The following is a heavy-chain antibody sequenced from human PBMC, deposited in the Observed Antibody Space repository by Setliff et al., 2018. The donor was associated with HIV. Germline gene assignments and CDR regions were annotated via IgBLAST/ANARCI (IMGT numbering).Heavy chain of an antibody. CDR2: IYYSGST. CDR3: ARDMDCGGGSCYGKKDAYDI. D-gene: IGHD2-15*01. J-gene: IGHJ3*02. CDR1: GGSFSSDSYY. V-gene: IGHV4-39*07. Sequence: KPSETLSLTCSVSGGSFSSDSYYWGWIRQFPGKGLEWIGSIYYSGSTYYNPSLKSRVTISVDTSKNQFSLKLSSVTAADTAVYYCARDMDCGGGSCYGKKDAYDIWCQGTMVTVSS.